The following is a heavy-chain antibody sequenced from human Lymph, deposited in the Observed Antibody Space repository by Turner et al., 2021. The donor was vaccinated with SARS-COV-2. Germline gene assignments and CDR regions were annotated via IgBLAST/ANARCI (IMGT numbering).Heavy chain of an antibody. J-gene: IGHJ4*02. CDR2: IKQDGSEK. V-gene: IGHV3-7*01. D-gene: IGHD1-26*01. Sequence: EVQLVESGGGLVQPGGSLRLSCAASGFTFSYYWLSWVRQAPGKGLEWVANIKQDGSEKYYVDSVKGRFTISRDNAKNSRFLQMNSLRAEDTAVYYCARMGSSSWYFDYWGQGTLVTVSS. CDR1: GFTFSYYW. CDR3: ARMGSSSWYFDY.